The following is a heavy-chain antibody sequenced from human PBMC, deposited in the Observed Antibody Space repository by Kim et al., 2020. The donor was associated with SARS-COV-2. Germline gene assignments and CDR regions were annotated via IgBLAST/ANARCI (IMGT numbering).Heavy chain of an antibody. J-gene: IGHJ6*02. V-gene: IGHV1-24*01. CDR2: FDPEDGET. D-gene: IGHD4-17*01. CDR3: VATYGDYYLGTPLGGMDV. Sequence: ASVKVSCKVSGYTLTELSMHWVRQAPGKGLEWMGGFDPEDGETIYAQKFQGRVTMTEDTSTDTAYMELSSLRSEDTAVYYCVATYGDYYLGTPLGGMDVWGQGTTVTVSS. CDR1: GYTLTELS.